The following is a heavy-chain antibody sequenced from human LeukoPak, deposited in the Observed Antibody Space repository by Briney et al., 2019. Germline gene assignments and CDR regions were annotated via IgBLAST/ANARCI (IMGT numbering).Heavy chain of an antibody. D-gene: IGHD3-22*01. V-gene: IGHV1-69*02. CDR3: TQTSDYYDSSGYSS. J-gene: IGHJ5*02. CDR2: IIPILGIA. CDR1: GGTFSSYT. Sequence: GSSVKVSCKASGGTFSSYTISWVRQAPGQGLEWMGRIIPILGIANYAQKFQGGVTITADKSTSTAYMELSSLRSEDTAVYYCTQTSDYYDSSGYSSWGQGTLVTVSS.